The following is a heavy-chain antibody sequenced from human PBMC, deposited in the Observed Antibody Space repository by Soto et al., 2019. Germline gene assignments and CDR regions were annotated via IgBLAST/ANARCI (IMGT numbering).Heavy chain of an antibody. Sequence: QVQLVQSGAEVKKPGASVKVSCKASGFTFTGYYMHWVRQAPGQGLEWMGWINPNSGATNYAQKFQGSGTMTTDTSISTAYMELSRLRSDDPAVYYCALNVIGHEFDLWGQGTLVTVSS. J-gene: IGHJ4*02. CDR3: ALNVIGHEFDL. CDR2: INPNSGAT. CDR1: GFTFTGYY. V-gene: IGHV1-2*04.